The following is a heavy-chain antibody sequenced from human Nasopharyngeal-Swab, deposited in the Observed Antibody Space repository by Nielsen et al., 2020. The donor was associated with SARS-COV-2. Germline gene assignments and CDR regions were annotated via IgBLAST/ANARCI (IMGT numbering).Heavy chain of an antibody. CDR3: AKDLTGYYAPLDQ. J-gene: IGHJ4*02. V-gene: IGHV3-23*01. D-gene: IGHD3-9*01. CDR2: VSGSGADT. Sequence: GESLKISRAAPGFTFASYAMNWVRQTPGKGLEWVLAVSGSGADTYYADSVKGRFTISRDNSKNTLYLHMNSLRAEDTAVYYCAKDLTGYYAPLDQWGQGTLVTVSS. CDR1: GFTFASYA.